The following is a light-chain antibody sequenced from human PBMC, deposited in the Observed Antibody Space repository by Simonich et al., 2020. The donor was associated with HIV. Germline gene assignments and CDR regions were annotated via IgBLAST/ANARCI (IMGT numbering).Light chain of an antibody. V-gene: IGKV3-11*01. CDR1: QSVSSY. CDR2: DAS. Sequence: EIVLTQSPATLSLSPGERATLSCRASQSVSSYLAWYQQKPGQAPRLLIYDASNRATGIPARFSGSGSGTEFTLTISSLQSEDFALYYCQQYNKWPPMYTFGQGTRLEIK. CDR3: QQYNKWPPMYT. J-gene: IGKJ2*01.